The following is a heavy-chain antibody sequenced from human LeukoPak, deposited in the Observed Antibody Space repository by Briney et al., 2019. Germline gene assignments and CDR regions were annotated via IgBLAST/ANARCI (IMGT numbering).Heavy chain of an antibody. J-gene: IGHJ5*02. CDR1: GGSISSGGYY. CDR2: IYYSGST. CDR3: ASSGIHNTWFDP. D-gene: IGHD6-25*01. V-gene: IGHV4-30-4*01. Sequence: SETLSLTCTVSGGSISSGGYYWSWIRQPPGKGLEWIGYIYYSGSTYYNPSLKSRVTISVDTSKNQFSLKLSSVTAADTAVHYCASSGIHNTWFDPWGQGTLVTVSS.